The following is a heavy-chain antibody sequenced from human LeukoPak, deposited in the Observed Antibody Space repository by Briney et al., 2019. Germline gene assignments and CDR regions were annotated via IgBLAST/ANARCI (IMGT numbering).Heavy chain of an antibody. CDR1: GFTFSSYS. J-gene: IGHJ4*02. D-gene: IGHD6-13*01. Sequence: GGSLRLSCAPSGFTFSSYSMNWVRQAPGRGLEWVSSISSSSSYIYYADSVKGRFTISRDNAKNSLYLQMNSLRAEDTAVYYCARGRRIAAAGLYYFDYWGQGTLVTVSS. CDR2: ISSSSSYI. CDR3: ARGRRIAAAGLYYFDY. V-gene: IGHV3-21*01.